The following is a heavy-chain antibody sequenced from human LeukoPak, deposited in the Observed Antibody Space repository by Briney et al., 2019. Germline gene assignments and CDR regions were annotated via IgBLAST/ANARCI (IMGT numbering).Heavy chain of an antibody. J-gene: IGHJ6*03. CDR1: GGSISSYY. V-gene: IGHV4-4*07. CDR2: IYTSGST. D-gene: IGHD3-3*01. CDR3: ARDGYYDFWSGDVYYYYYMDV. Sequence: SETLSLTCTVSGGSISSYYWSWIRQPAGKGLEWIGCIYTSGSTNYNPSLKSRVTISVDTSKNQFSLKLSSVTAADTAVYYCARDGYYDFWSGDVYYYYYMDVWGKGTTVTVSS.